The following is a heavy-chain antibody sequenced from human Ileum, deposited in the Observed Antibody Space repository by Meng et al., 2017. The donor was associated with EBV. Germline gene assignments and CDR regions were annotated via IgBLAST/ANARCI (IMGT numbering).Heavy chain of an antibody. D-gene: IGHD6-19*01. CDR3: ARDKIAVAGITRDY. Sequence: QVQLVQCGYGLKKPGDSLKVSCPAAGDTFTSSSMNWVRHAPGQGLEWMGWININTGNPTYAQGFTGRFVFSLDTSVSTAYLQIDSLKAEDTAVYYCARDKIAVAGITRDYWGQGTLVTVSS. J-gene: IGHJ4*02. V-gene: IGHV7-4-1*01. CDR1: GDTFTSSS. CDR2: ININTGNP.